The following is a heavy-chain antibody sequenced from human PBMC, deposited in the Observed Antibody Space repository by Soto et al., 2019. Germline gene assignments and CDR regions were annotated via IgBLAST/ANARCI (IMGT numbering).Heavy chain of an antibody. D-gene: IGHD6-19*01. J-gene: IGHJ5*02. CDR2: TYYRSKWYN. Sequence: PSRTLSLTCVISGDSVSSNSAAWNWIRQSPSRGLEWLGRTYYRSKWYNDYAVSVKSRITINPDTSKNQFSLQLNSVTPEDTAVYYCARALRPYSSGWYSPWGQGTLVTVSS. V-gene: IGHV6-1*01. CDR3: ARALRPYSSGWYSP. CDR1: GDSVSSNSAA.